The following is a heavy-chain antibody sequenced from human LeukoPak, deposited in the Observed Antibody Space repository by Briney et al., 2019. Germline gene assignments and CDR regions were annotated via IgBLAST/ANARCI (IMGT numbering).Heavy chain of an antibody. Sequence: GGSLRLSCAASGFTFSCYAMHWVRQAPGKGLEWVAVISYAGSNKYYADSVKGRFTISRDNSKNTLYLQMNSLRAEDTAVYYCARDHPYYYDSSGYRYYYYYYYMDVWGKGTTVTVSS. J-gene: IGHJ6*03. D-gene: IGHD3-22*01. CDR2: ISYAGSNK. CDR3: ARDHPYYYDSSGYRYYYYYYYMDV. V-gene: IGHV3-30*04. CDR1: GFTFSCYA.